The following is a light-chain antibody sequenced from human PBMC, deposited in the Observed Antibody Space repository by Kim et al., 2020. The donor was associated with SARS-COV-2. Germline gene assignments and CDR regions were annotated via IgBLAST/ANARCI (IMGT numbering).Light chain of an antibody. CDR1: QTVNTNY. Sequence: ETVLTQSPGTLSLSPGERATLSCRASQTVNTNYLAWYQQKPGQPPRLLIYGTSSRATGIPDTFSGSGSGTDFTLTISRLEPEDFAVYYCQQYYYSPLTFGGGTKVDIK. CDR2: GTS. V-gene: IGKV3-20*01. CDR3: QQYYYSPLT. J-gene: IGKJ4*01.